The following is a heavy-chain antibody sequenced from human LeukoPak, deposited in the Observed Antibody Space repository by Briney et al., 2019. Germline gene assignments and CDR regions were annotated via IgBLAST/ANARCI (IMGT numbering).Heavy chain of an antibody. Sequence: SETLSLTCTVSGDSISSNYWSWIRQPAGKGLEWIGRIYSSGTANYNPSLNSRVTMSVDTSKNQFSLKLSSVTAADTAVYYCARAGTWLQRHNAFDIWGQGTMVTVSS. V-gene: IGHV4-4*07. CDR3: ARAGTWLQRHNAFDI. D-gene: IGHD5-24*01. J-gene: IGHJ3*02. CDR2: IYSSGTA. CDR1: GDSISSNY.